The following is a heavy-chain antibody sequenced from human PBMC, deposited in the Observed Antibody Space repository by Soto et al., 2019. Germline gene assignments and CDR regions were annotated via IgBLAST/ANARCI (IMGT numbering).Heavy chain of an antibody. CDR3: ARDHQHSSSGSFDF. D-gene: IGHD6-13*01. CDR1: GASMNSSDW. J-gene: IGHJ4*02. Sequence: QVQLQESGPGLVKPSGTLSLTCAVSGASMNSSDWWNWVRQPPGRGLEWIGEIYHGGNIYYNPSLKSRVTMSLDQSKNQLSLMLTSVTAADTAVYYCARDHQHSSSGSFDFWGQGILVTVSS. V-gene: IGHV4-4*02. CDR2: IYHGGNI.